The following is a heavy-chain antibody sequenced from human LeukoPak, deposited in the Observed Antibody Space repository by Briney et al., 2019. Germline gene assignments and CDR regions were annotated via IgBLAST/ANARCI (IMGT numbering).Heavy chain of an antibody. Sequence: GGSLRLSCAASAFTFSFYEMSWVRQAPAMGLEWVAYISSDGNSIHYADSVKGRFTISTDNAKESLYLHINSLRAEDTAIYYCARMSTNYFDYWGEGALVTVSS. CDR1: AFTFSFYE. V-gene: IGHV3-48*03. J-gene: IGHJ4*02. CDR3: ARMSTNYFDY. CDR2: ISSDGNSI. D-gene: IGHD5/OR15-5a*01.